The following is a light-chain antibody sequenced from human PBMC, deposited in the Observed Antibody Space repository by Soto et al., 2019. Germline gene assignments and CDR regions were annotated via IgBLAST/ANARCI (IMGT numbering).Light chain of an antibody. V-gene: IGKV1-5*03. Sequence: DIQMTQSPSTLSASVGDRVTITCRASQSISSWLAWYQQKPGKAPKLLIYEASRLEIGVPSRFSGSGSGTEFTLTISSMQPDDFATYYCQQYKSYSWTFGQGTKVEIK. CDR2: EAS. CDR1: QSISSW. CDR3: QQYKSYSWT. J-gene: IGKJ1*01.